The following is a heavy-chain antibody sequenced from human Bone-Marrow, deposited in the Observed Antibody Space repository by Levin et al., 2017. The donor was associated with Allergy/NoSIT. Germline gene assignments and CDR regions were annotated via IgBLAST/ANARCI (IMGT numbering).Heavy chain of an antibody. V-gene: IGHV1-18*01. Sequence: GASVKVSCKASGFLFSNYGINWVRQAPGQGLEWIGWISGYNGYTKYAESLEGRLTMTADTSTATAYMELRSLISDDTAVFYCARQGYGKTWNKEFFFDYWGQGALVTVSS. CDR3: ARQGYGKTWNKEFFFDY. CDR1: GFLFSNYG. J-gene: IGHJ4*02. D-gene: IGHD1/OR15-1a*01. CDR2: ISGYNGYT.